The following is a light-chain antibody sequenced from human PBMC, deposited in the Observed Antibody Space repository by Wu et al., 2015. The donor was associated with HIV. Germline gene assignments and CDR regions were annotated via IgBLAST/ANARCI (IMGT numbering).Light chain of an antibody. Sequence: EIVLTQSPGTLSLSPGERATLSCRASQTLSGNYLAWYQQKPGQAPRLLISGASNRASGIPDRFSGGGSGTDFTLTISRLEPEDFAVYFCQQYDNSPPWTFGQGTKVE. V-gene: IGKV3-20*01. CDR2: GAS. CDR1: QTLSGNY. J-gene: IGKJ1*01. CDR3: QQYDNSPPWT.